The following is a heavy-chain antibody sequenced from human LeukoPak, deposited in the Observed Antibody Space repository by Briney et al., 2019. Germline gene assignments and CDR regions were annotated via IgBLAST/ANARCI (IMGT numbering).Heavy chain of an antibody. CDR3: TINLYYDFWSGYYEEEVFYY. V-gene: IGHV1-2*02. D-gene: IGHD3-3*01. J-gene: IGHJ4*02. CDR2: INPNGGGT. Sequence: ASVKLACKASGYTFTSYYMHWVRHPDGQGLGWMGSINPNGGGTNYAQKFQGRVTMTRDTSISTAYMELSRLRSDDTAVYYCTINLYYDFWSGYYEEEVFYYWGQGTLVTVSS. CDR1: GYTFTSYY.